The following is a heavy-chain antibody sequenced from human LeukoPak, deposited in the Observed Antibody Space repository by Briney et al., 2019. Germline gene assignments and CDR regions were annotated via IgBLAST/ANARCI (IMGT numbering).Heavy chain of an antibody. D-gene: IGHD2-2*03. Sequence: GESLKISCKGSGYSFSTYCIGWVRQMPGKGLEWMGIIYPDDSDTRYSPSFQGQVTISADKSINTAYLQWSSLKASDTAMYYCARQTDLDFVLVPAAVSFDYWGQGTLVTVSS. J-gene: IGHJ4*02. CDR3: ARQTDLDFVLVPAAVSFDY. CDR2: IYPDDSDT. V-gene: IGHV5-51*01. CDR1: GYSFSTYC.